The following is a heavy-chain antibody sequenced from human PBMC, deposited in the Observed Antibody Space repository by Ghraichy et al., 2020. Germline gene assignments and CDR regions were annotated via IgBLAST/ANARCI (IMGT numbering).Heavy chain of an antibody. D-gene: IGHD3-22*01. CDR1: GGSISSSSYY. CDR2: IYYSGST. V-gene: IGHV4-39*01. J-gene: IGHJ4*02. Sequence: SETLSLTCTVSGGSISSSSYYWGWIRQPPGKGLEWIGSIYYSGSTYYNPSLKSRVTISVDTSKNQFSLKLSSVTAADTAVYYCARLDSSGYIIDYWCQRTLVTFSS. CDR3: ARLDSSGYIIDY.